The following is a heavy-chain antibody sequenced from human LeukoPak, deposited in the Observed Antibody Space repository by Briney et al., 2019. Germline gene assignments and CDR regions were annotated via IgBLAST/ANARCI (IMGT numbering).Heavy chain of an antibody. D-gene: IGHD3-3*01. V-gene: IGHV4-59*08. CDR2: IYYSGST. CDR1: GGSISSYY. CDR3: ARHAGLGDFWSGYFDEGNWFDP. Sequence: PSETLSLTCTVSGGSISSYYWSWIRQPPGKGLEWIGYIYYSGSTNYNPSLKSRVTISVDTSKNQFSLKLSSVTAADTAVYYCARHAGLGDFWSGYFDEGNWFDPWGQGTLVTVSS. J-gene: IGHJ5*02.